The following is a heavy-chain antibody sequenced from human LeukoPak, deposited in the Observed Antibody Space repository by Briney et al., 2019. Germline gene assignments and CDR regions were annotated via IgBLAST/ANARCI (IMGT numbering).Heavy chain of an antibody. D-gene: IGHD3-9*01. CDR2: IYSGGRT. J-gene: IGHJ4*02. CDR1: GITVSSNY. Sequence: PGGSLRLSCAASGITVSSNYMSWVRQAPGKGLEWVSLIYSGGRTYYADSVKGRFTISRDNSKNTLYLQMNSLRAEDTAVYYCARDRYYDILTGYCLDYWGQGTLVTVSS. CDR3: ARDRYYDILTGYCLDY. V-gene: IGHV3-53*01.